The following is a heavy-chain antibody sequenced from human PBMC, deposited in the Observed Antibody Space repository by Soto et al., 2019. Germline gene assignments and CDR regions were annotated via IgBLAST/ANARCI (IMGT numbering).Heavy chain of an antibody. D-gene: IGHD2-15*01. CDR3: ARDRGYDAHDYYYNAMDV. J-gene: IGHJ6*02. CDR2: IRGFSPYT. CDR1: GFTFRTYT. V-gene: IGHV3-21*01. Sequence: EVQLVESGGGLVKPGGSLRLSCISSGFTFRTYTMNWVRQAPGKGLEWVSGIRGFSPYTFYAESVKGRFTISRDNAKNSLYIQMNSLRAKDTAVYYCARDRGYDAHDYYYNAMDVWGQGTTVTVSS.